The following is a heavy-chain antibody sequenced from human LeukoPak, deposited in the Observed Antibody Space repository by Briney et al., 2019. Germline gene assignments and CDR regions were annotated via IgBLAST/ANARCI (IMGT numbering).Heavy chain of an antibody. CDR3: ARGRDYYDSSGYYFDY. D-gene: IGHD3-22*01. Sequence: SVKVSCKASGGTFSSYAISWVRQAPGRGLEWMGGIIPIFGTANYAQKFQGRVTITADESTGTAYMELSSLRSEDTAVYYCARGRDYYDSSGYYFDYWGQGTLVTVSS. V-gene: IGHV1-69*13. CDR2: IIPIFGTA. J-gene: IGHJ4*02. CDR1: GGTFSSYA.